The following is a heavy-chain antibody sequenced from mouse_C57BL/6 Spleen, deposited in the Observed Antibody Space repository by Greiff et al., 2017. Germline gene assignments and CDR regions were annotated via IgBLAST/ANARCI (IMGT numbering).Heavy chain of an antibody. J-gene: IGHJ2*01. CDR3: ARGGTTVVASFDY. Sequence: DVQLVESGGGLVKPGGSLKLSCAASGFTFSSYAMSWVRQTPEKRLEWVATISDGGSYTYYPDNVKGRFTISRDNAKNNLYLQMSHLKSEDTAMYYCARGGTTVVASFDYWGQGTTLTVSS. CDR2: ISDGGSYT. CDR1: GFTFSSYA. V-gene: IGHV5-4*01. D-gene: IGHD1-1*01.